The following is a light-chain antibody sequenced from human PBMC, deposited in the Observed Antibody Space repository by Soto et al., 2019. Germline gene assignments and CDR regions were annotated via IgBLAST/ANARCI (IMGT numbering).Light chain of an antibody. CDR3: QQYGSSPWT. J-gene: IGKJ1*01. CDR1: QSVSSSY. V-gene: IGKV3-20*01. CDR2: GAS. Sequence: EIVLTQSPGTLSLSPGERATLSCRASQSVSSSYLAWYQQRPGQAPRLLMCGASRRATGIPDRFSGSGSGTDFTLTISRLEPEDFAVYYCQQYGSSPWTFGQGTKVEI.